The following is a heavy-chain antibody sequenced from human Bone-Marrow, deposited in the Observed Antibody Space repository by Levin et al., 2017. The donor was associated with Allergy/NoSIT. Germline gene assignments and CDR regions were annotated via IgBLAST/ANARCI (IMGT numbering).Heavy chain of an antibody. CDR1: GFTFNAYW. V-gene: IGHV3-74*01. CDR2: INSDGTYT. J-gene: IGHJ3*02. D-gene: IGHD5-12*01. CDR3: VRGLLRKGFDI. Sequence: LTGGSLRLSCAASGFTFNAYWMYWVRQAPGKGPVCVSRINSDGTYTGYADSVKGRFTISRDNAKNTLYLQVNGLRAEDTAVYYCVRGLLRKGFDIWGRGTMVTVSS.